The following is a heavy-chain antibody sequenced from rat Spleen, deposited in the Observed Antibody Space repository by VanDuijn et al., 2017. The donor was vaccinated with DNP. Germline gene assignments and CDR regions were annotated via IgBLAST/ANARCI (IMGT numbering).Heavy chain of an antibody. CDR2: INYSGRN. J-gene: IGHJ2*01. Sequence: EVQLQESGPGLVKPSQSLSLTCSVTDYSITNNYWGWIRKFPGNEMEWIGHINYSGRNSYNPSLTGRISITRDTSKNQFFLQLNSVTTEDTATYYSVRGHPPRGFDYWGQGVMVTVSS. D-gene: IGHD3-8*01. CDR1: DYSITNNY. V-gene: IGHV3-1*01. CDR3: VRGHPPRGFDY.